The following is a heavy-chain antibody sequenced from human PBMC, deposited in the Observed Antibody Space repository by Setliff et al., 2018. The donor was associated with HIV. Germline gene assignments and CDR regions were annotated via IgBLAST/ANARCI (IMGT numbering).Heavy chain of an antibody. V-gene: IGHV3-30*01. D-gene: IGHD3-22*01. J-gene: IGHJ4*02. CDR2: ISHDGSDK. CDR1: GFTFSSYS. CDR3: ARWYWYDSSGPLDY. Sequence: PGGSLRLSCAASGFTFSSYSMHWVRQAPGKGLEWVAVISHDGSDKYYADSVKGRFTISRDNSKNTLYLLMNSLRAEDAAVYYCARWYWYDSSGPLDYWGQGTLVTVSS.